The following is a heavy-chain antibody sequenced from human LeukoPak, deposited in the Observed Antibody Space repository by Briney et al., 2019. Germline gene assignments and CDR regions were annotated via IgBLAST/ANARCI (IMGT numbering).Heavy chain of an antibody. CDR1: GGSISSYY. D-gene: IGHD2-2*01. CDR2: IYNSGST. V-gene: IGHV4-4*07. Sequence: SETLSLTCTVSGGSISSYYWSWIRQPAGKGLEWIGRIYNSGSTHYNLSLKSRVTMSVDTSKNQFSLKLSSVTAAETAVYYCARERVVPAAIESVFDYWGQGTLVTVSS. CDR3: ARERVVPAAIESVFDY. J-gene: IGHJ4*02.